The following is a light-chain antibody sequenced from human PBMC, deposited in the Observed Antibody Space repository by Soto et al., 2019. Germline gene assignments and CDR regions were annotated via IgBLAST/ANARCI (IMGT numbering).Light chain of an antibody. J-gene: IGLJ1*01. V-gene: IGLV1-51*01. CDR1: SSNIGSNS. CDR2: DNN. Sequence: QSVLTQPPSVSAAPGQKVTISCSGSSSNIGSNSVSWYQQLPGTAPKLLIYDNNKRPSGIPDRFSGSKSGTSATLGITALQTGDEADYYCGTWDSSLSVIYVFGTGTKVTVL. CDR3: GTWDSSLSVIYV.